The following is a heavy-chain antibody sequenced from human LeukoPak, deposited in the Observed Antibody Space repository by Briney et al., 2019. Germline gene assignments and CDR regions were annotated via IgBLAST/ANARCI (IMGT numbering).Heavy chain of an antibody. CDR1: GDSVSSNSAA. Sequence: SQTLSLTCAISGDSVSSNSAAWNWISQSPSRGLEWLGRTYYRSKWYNDYAVSVKGRVTINPDTSKNQFSLQLNSVTPEDTAVYYCAREATGWRPLDFWGQGTLVTVSS. J-gene: IGHJ4*02. D-gene: IGHD6-19*01. V-gene: IGHV6-1*01. CDR3: AREATGWRPLDF. CDR2: TYYRSKWYN.